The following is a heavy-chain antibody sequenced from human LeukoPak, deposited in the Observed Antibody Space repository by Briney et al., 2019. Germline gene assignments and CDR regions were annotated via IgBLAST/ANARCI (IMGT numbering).Heavy chain of an antibody. CDR2: FHYSGTT. D-gene: IGHD5-18*01. CDR1: GGSFSTYY. V-gene: IGHV4-59*01. CDR3: ARATAGNTYGATDS. Sequence: SETLSLTCTVSGGSFSTYYWSWIRQSPGEGLEWIGHFHYSGTTDYNPSLKSRVTISLDTSRKQFSLKLSSVSAADTAVYYCARATAGNTYGATDSWGQGTLVTVSS. J-gene: IGHJ4*02.